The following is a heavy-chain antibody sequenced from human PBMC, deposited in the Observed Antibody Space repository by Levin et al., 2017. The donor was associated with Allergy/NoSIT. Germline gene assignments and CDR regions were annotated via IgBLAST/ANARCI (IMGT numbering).Heavy chain of an antibody. J-gene: IGHJ4*02. V-gene: IGHV4-39*01. CDR1: GGSISSSSYY. CDR2: IYYSGST. CDR3: ARTYYYGSGSYPFDY. Sequence: SCTVSGGSISSSSYYWGWIRQPPGKGLEWIGSIYYSGSTYYNPSLKSRVTISVDTSKNQFSLKLSSVTAADTAVYYCARTYYYGSGSYPFDYWGQGTLVTVSS. D-gene: IGHD3-10*01.